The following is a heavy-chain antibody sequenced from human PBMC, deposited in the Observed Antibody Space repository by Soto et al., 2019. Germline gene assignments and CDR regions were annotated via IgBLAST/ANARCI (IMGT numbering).Heavy chain of an antibody. D-gene: IGHD6-6*01. J-gene: IGHJ6*02. V-gene: IGHV4-39*01. CDR1: GGSISSSSYY. CDR2: IYYSGST. CDR3: ATLGARPNYYYYSMDV. Sequence: SETLSLTCTVSGGSISSSSYYWGWIRQPPGKGLEWIGSIYYSGSTYYNPSLKSRVTISVDTSKNQFSLKLSSVTAADTAVYYCATLGARPNYYYYSMDVWGQGTTVTVSS.